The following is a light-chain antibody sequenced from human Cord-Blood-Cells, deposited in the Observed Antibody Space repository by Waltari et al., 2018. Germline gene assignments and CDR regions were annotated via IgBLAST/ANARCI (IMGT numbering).Light chain of an antibody. CDR2: GAS. CDR3: QQYGSSPFT. CDR1: QSVSSSY. Sequence: DTVLTRSPGTLSLSPGDRATLSCRASQSVSSSYLAWYQQKPGQAPRLLIYGASSRATGIPDRFSGSGSGTDFTLTISRLEPEDFAVYYCQQYGSSPFTFGPGTKVDIK. V-gene: IGKV3-20*01. J-gene: IGKJ3*01.